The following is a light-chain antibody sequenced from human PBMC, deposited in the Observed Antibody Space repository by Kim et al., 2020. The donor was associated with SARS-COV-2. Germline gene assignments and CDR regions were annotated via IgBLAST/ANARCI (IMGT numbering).Light chain of an antibody. CDR3: SSYTSSSTWV. CDR1: SSDVGGYNY. V-gene: IGLV2-14*03. CDR2: DVS. J-gene: IGLJ3*02. Sequence: GQSITSSCTGTSSDVGGYNYVSWYQQHPGKAPTLMIYDVSNRPSGVSTRFSGSKSGNTAYLTISGLQAEDEADYYCSSYTSSSTWVFGGGTKLTVL.